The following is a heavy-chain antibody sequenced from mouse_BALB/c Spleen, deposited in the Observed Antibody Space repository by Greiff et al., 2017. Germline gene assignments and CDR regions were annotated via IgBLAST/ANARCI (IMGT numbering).Heavy chain of an antibody. Sequence: EVKLMESGPSLVKPSQTLSLTCSVTGDSITSGYWNWIRKFPGNKLEYMGYISYSGSTYYNPSLKSRISIIRDTSKTQYYLQLNSVTTEDTATYYCARCEYDYDGDAMDYWGQGTSVTVSS. D-gene: IGHD2-4*01. CDR3: ARCEYDYDGDAMDY. J-gene: IGHJ4*01. V-gene: IGHV3-8*02. CDR1: GDSITSGY. CDR2: ISYSGST.